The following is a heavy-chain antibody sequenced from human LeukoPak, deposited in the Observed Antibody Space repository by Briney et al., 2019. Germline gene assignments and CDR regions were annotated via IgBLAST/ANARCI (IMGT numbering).Heavy chain of an antibody. J-gene: IGHJ4*02. Sequence: AGGSLRLSCAASGFTFSSYSMKWVSQAPGKGLEWVSSISSSSSYIYYADSVKGRFTISRDNAKNSLYLQMNSLRAEDTAVYYCGRDTAPAAITHQFDYWGQGTLVTVSS. D-gene: IGHD2-2*01. CDR2: ISSSSSYI. CDR1: GFTFSSYS. CDR3: GRDTAPAAITHQFDY. V-gene: IGHV3-21*01.